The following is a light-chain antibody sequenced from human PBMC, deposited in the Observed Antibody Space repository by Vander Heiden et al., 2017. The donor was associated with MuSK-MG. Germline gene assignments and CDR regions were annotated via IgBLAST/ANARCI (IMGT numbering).Light chain of an antibody. CDR3: SSYTSSSTLV. Sequence: QSALTQPAPVSGSPGQSITISCTGTSSDVGGYKYVSWYQQHPGKAPKLMICDVSNRPSGVSNRFSGSKSGNTASLTISGLQAEDEADYYCSSYTSSSTLVFGTGTKVTVL. CDR2: DVS. CDR1: SSDVGGYKY. V-gene: IGLV2-14*01. J-gene: IGLJ1*01.